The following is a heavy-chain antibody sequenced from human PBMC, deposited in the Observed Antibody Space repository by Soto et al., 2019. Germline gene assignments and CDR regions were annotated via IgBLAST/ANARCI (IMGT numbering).Heavy chain of an antibody. J-gene: IGHJ4*02. V-gene: IGHV1-69*13. CDR1: GGTFSSYA. CDR3: ARGQAAAGLFDY. D-gene: IGHD6-13*01. Sequence: ASVKVSCKASGGTFSSYAISWLRQAPGQGLEWMGGIIPIFGTANYAQKFQGRVTITADESTSTAYMELSSLRSEDTAVYYCARGQAAAGLFDYWGQGTLVTVSS. CDR2: IIPIFGTA.